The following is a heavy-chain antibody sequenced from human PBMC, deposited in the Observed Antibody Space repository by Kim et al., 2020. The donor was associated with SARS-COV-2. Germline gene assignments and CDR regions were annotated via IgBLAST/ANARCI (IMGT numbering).Heavy chain of an antibody. CDR1: GFTFGDFA. V-gene: IGHV3-23*01. Sequence: GGSLRLSCAGSGFTFGDFAMAWVRQAPGKGPEWVSGVTPGGGGYYADSVKGRFTISRDNTKSTIYLQMITLRVEDTAVDYCAKLGTDLRLIVDRWGQGTLLTVSS. D-gene: IGHD2-8*01. CDR3: AKLGTDLRLIVDR. J-gene: IGHJ4*02. CDR2: VTPGGGG.